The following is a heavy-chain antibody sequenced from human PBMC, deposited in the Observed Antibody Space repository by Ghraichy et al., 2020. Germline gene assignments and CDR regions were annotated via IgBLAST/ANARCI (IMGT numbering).Heavy chain of an antibody. J-gene: IGHJ4*02. CDR3: ARQAGYSSGWAFDY. V-gene: IGHV4-39*07. D-gene: IGHD6-19*01. CDR2: IYYSGST. CDR1: GGSISSSSYY. Sequence: SETLSLTCTVSGGSISSSSYYWGWIRQPPGKGLEWIGSIYYSGSTYYNPSLKSRVTISVDTSKNQFSLKLSSVTAADTAVYYCARQAGYSSGWAFDYWGQGTLVTVSS.